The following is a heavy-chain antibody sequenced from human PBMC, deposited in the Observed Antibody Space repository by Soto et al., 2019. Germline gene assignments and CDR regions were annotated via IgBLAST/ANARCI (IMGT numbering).Heavy chain of an antibody. Sequence: PXEXLTISCKCVGYXLDVALVVWVRQMPGKGPAWIGIIKPGGSDLRYSPSFRGQVTISYDAAVNTAYLQWDSLKASYTAMYYCARQINYICDFWGQRTLVTVS. D-gene: IGHD4-4*01. CDR1: GYXLDVAL. CDR2: IKPGGSDL. V-gene: IGHV5-51*01. J-gene: IGHJ4*02. CDR3: ARQINYICDF.